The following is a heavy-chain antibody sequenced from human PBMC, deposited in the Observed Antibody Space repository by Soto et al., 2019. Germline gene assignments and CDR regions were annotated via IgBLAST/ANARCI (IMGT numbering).Heavy chain of an antibody. D-gene: IGHD3-16*01. J-gene: IGHJ6*02. CDR3: AMVDVYVTPSPQDV. CDR2: INTYNGNT. V-gene: IGHV1-18*01. Sequence: QVQLVQSGAEVKNPGASVKVSCKASGYTFTRYGIGWARQAPGQGLEWMGWINTYNGNTNYAQNVQGRVTVTTDTSTSTAYMELRSLRSNATAIYYCAMVDVYVTPSPQDVWGQGTTVIVSS. CDR1: GYTFTRYG.